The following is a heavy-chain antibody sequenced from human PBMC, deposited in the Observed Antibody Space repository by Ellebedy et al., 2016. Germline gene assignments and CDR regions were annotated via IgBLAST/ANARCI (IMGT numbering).Heavy chain of an antibody. CDR3: AREGVQLERPGSDIYNYYGMDV. Sequence: GESLKISXEASGCTFTNYWIGWVRQMPGKGLEWMGIIFPGDSDTRYSPSFQGQVTMSVDRSISTAYLQWSSLRASDTAIYYYAREGVQLERPGSDIYNYYGMDVWGQGTTVTVAS. D-gene: IGHD1-1*01. CDR2: IFPGDSDT. CDR1: GCTFTNYW. J-gene: IGHJ6*02. V-gene: IGHV5-51*01.